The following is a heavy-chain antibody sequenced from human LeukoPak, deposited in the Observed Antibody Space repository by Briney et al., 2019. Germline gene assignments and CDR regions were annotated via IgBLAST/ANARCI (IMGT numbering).Heavy chain of an antibody. V-gene: IGHV3-23*01. J-gene: IGHJ4*02. D-gene: IGHD5-18*01. CDR3: AKGNGYRRPPDY. CDR2: ISGSGGST. CDR1: GFTFSSYA. Sequence: GGSLRLSCAASGFTFSSYAMRWVRQAPGKGLEGVSAISGSGGSTYYADSVKGRLTISRDNSNIALYMQMTSLRAEDTAVYYCAKGNGYRRPPDYWGQGTLVTVSS.